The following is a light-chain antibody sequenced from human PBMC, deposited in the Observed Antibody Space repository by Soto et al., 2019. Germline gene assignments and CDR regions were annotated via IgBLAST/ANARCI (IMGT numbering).Light chain of an antibody. CDR3: QQYNNWRRT. Sequence: EIVMTQSPATLSVSPGERATLSCRASQSVSSNLAWYQQKPGQAPRLLIYGASTRATGIPARFSGSGSGTDFTHTISSLQSEDFAVYYCQQYNNWRRTFGQGTKVEIK. CDR2: GAS. J-gene: IGKJ1*01. V-gene: IGKV3-15*01. CDR1: QSVSSN.